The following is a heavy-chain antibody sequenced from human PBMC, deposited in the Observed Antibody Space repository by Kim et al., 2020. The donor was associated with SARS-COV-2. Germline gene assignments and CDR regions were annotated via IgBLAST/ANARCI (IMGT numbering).Heavy chain of an antibody. CDR2: IYYSGST. V-gene: IGHV4-59*13. D-gene: IGHD2-15*01. CDR3: ARETGPEYCSGGSCYSESAFDI. CDR1: GGSISSYY. Sequence: SETLSLTCTVSGGSISSYYWSWIRQPPGKGLEWIGYIYYSGSTNYNPSLKSRVTISVDTSKNQFSLKLSSVTAADTAVYYCARETGPEYCSGGSCYSESAFDIWGQGTMVTVSS. J-gene: IGHJ3*02.